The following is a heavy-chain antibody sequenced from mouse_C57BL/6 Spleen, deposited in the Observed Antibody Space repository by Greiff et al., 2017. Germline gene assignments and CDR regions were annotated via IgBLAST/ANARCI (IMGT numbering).Heavy chain of an antibody. CDR1: GYSITSGYY. Sequence: EVQLQESGPGLVKPSQSLSLTCSVTGYSITSGYYWNWIRQSPGNKLEWMGYISYDGSNNYNPSLKNRISITRDTSNNQFFLKLKSVTTEDTATYYCARMDYAMDYWGQGTSVTVSS. CDR3: ARMDYAMDY. V-gene: IGHV3-6*01. CDR2: ISYDGSN. J-gene: IGHJ4*01.